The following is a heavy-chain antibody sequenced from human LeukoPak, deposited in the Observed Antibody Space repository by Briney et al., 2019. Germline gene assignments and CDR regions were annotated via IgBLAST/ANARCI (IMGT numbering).Heavy chain of an antibody. D-gene: IGHD5-24*01. CDR2: ISYDGSNK. CDR1: GFTFSSYG. CDR3: AKEGTDGYNYGAFDI. V-gene: IGHV3-30*18. Sequence: SCKASGFTFSSYGMHWVRQAPGKGLEWVAVISYDGSNKYYADSVKGRFTISRDNSKNTLYLQMNSLRAEDTAVYYCAKEGTDGYNYGAFDIWGQGTMVTVSS. J-gene: IGHJ3*02.